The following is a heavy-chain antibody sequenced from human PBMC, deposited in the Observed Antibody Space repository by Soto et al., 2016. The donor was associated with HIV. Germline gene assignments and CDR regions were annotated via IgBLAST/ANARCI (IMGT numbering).Heavy chain of an antibody. J-gene: IGHJ6*02. CDR2: IIPIFNTS. CDR1: GGTFSSNA. D-gene: IGHD3-10*01. Sequence: QVQLVQSGAEVKKPGSSVKVSCKASGGTFSSNAINWVRQAPGQGLGWMGGIIPIFNTSNYAQKFQGRVTVIADESTSTAYMELSSLRSEDTAVYYCARAKVRGVYYGMDVWGQGTTVTVSS. V-gene: IGHV1-69*12. CDR3: ARAKVRGVYYGMDV.